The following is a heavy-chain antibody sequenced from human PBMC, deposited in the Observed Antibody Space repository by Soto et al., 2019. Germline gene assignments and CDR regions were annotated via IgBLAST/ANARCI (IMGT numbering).Heavy chain of an antibody. J-gene: IGHJ1*01. D-gene: IGHD1-26*01. CDR1: GVSVSRDYQ. CDR2: ISYSGSP. Sequence: PSETLSLTCTVSGVSVSRDYQWIWIRQPPGKGLEWIGHISYSGSPYYHPSLRSRLSISVDTSKNQFSLKVKSVTAADTAVYYRARAWDFWGQGTLVTVSS. CDR3: ARAWDF. V-gene: IGHV4-30-4*01.